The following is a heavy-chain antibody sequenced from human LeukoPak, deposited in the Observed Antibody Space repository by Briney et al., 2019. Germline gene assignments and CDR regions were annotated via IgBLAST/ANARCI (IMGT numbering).Heavy chain of an antibody. V-gene: IGHV1-8*03. CDR1: GYTFTSYD. Sequence: ASVKVSCKASGYTFTSYDINWVRQATGQGLEWMGWMNPNSGNTGYAQKFQGRVTITRNTSISTAYMELSSLRSEDTAVYYCARGNIAVAANWFDPWGQGTLVTVSS. CDR2: MNPNSGNT. CDR3: ARGNIAVAANWFDP. J-gene: IGHJ5*02. D-gene: IGHD6-19*01.